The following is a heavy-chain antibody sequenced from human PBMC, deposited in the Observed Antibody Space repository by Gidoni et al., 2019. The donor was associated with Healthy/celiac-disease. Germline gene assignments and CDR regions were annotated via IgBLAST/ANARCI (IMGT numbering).Heavy chain of an antibody. CDR1: GGSFSGYY. D-gene: IGHD7-27*01. J-gene: IGHJ6*02. V-gene: IGHV4-34*01. Sequence: QVQLQQWGAGLLKPSETLSLTCAVHGGSFSGYYWSWIRQPPGKGLEWIGEINHSGSTNYNPSLKSRVTISVDTSKNQFSLKLSSVTAADTAVYYCARGGRWAGDRRSRGMDVWGQGTTVTVSS. CDR2: INHSGST. CDR3: ARGGRWAGDRRSRGMDV.